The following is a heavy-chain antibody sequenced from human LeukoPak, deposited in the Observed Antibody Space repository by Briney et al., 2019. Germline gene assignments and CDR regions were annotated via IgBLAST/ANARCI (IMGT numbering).Heavy chain of an antibody. V-gene: IGHV3-74*01. CDR3: ARDLGLRGSK. J-gene: IGHJ4*02. CDR1: GFIFSNPW. CDR2: MYGDMNDI. D-gene: IGHD4-23*01. Sequence: GGSLRLSCEVSGFIFSNPWMHWVRQTPGKGLVWVSRMYGDMNDISYADSVKGRFTISRDNAKNTVYLQMNSLRGEDTAVYYCARDLGLRGSKWGQGTLVTVSS.